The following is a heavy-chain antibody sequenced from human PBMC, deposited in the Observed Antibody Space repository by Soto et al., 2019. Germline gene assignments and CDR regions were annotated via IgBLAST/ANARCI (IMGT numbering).Heavy chain of an antibody. J-gene: IGHJ4*02. Sequence: QVQLVESGGGVVQPGRSLRLSCAASGFTFSSYGMHWVRQAPGKGLEWVAGISYDGSNKYYADSVKGRFTISRDNSKNPLYLQMNILSVADTAVYYCAKRDYVSGSYRDYWGQGTLVTVSS. D-gene: IGHD3-10*01. CDR1: GFTFSSYG. V-gene: IGHV3-30*18. CDR2: ISYDGSNK. CDR3: AKRDYVSGSYRDY.